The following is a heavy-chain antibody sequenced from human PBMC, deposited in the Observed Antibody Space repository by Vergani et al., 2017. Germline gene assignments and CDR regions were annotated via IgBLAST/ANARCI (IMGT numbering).Heavy chain of an antibody. CDR3: AREGVYDYVWGSYRLRGGYYFDY. V-gene: IGHV1-3*01. D-gene: IGHD3-16*02. CDR2: INAGNGNT. Sequence: VQLLESGGGLAQPGGSLRLSCEASGITFSHYSMNWVRQAPGQRLEWMGWINAGNGNTKYSQKFQGRVTITRDTSASTAYMELSSLRSEDTAVYYCAREGVYDYVWGSYRLRGGYYFDYWGQGTLVTVSS. J-gene: IGHJ4*02. CDR1: GITFSHYS.